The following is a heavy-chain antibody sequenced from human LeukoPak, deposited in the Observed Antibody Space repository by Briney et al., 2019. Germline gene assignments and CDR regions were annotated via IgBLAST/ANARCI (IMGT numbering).Heavy chain of an antibody. Sequence: GGSLRLSCAASGFTFSSYWMSWVRQAPGKGLEWVANIKQDGSEKYYVDSVKRRFTISRDNAKNSLYLQMNTLRAEDTAVYYCARDESSSGYCSGGSCYSITPGWFDPWGQGTLVTVSS. V-gene: IGHV3-7*01. CDR3: ARDESSSGYCSGGSCYSITPGWFDP. J-gene: IGHJ5*02. CDR2: IKQDGSEK. CDR1: GFTFSSYW. D-gene: IGHD2-15*01.